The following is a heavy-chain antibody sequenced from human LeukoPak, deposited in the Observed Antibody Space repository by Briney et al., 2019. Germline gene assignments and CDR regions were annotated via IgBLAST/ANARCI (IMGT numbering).Heavy chain of an antibody. D-gene: IGHD2-15*01. J-gene: IGHJ4*02. CDR3: ARRVGYCSGGSCYLYYFDY. Sequence: SETLSLTCTVSGGSISNSDYYWAWIRQPPGKGLEWIGSIYYSGSTYYNPSLKSRVTISVDTSKNQFSLKLNSVTAADTAVYYCARRVGYCSGGSCYLYYFDYWGQGTLVTVSS. CDR2: IYYSGST. CDR1: GGSISNSDYY. V-gene: IGHV4-39*01.